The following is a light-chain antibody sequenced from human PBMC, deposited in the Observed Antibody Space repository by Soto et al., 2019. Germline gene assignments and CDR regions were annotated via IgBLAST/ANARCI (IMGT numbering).Light chain of an antibody. J-gene: IGKJ5*01. CDR1: QSVGSN. CDR2: GTS. CDR3: KQYNNWPSIT. Sequence: EIVMTQSPATLSVSPGERATLSCRASQSVGSNLAWYQQKPGQAPTLLIYGTSTRATGIPARFSGSGSGTEFTLTISSLQSEDFAVYYCKQYNNWPSITFGQGTRLEIK. V-gene: IGKV3-15*01.